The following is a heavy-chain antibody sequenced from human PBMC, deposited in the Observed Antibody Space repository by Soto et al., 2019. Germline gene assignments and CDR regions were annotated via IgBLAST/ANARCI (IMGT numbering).Heavy chain of an antibody. CDR1: GYSFTGYW. Sequence: GESLKISCTGSGYSFTGYWIGWVRQMPGKGLEWMGITYPGDSDTRYSPSFQGRVTISADKSINTAYLQWSSLKASDTAMYYCVVKQKLPWVNYWGQGTLVTVSS. CDR3: VVKQKLPWVNY. J-gene: IGHJ4*02. D-gene: IGHD6-13*01. CDR2: TYPGDSDT. V-gene: IGHV5-51*01.